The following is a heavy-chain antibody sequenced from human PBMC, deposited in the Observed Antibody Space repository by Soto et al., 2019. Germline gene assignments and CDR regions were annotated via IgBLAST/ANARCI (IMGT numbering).Heavy chain of an antibody. V-gene: IGHV1-8*01. CDR2: MNPNSGNT. D-gene: IGHD2-15*01. J-gene: IGHJ5*02. CDR3: ARGDWGYCSGGSCYWFDP. CDR1: GYTFTSYD. Sequence: ASVKVSCKASGYTFTSYDINWVRQATGQGLEWMGWMNPNSGNTGYAQKFQGRVTMTRNTSISTAYMELSSLRSEDTAVYYCARGDWGYCSGGSCYWFDPWGQGTLVTAPQ.